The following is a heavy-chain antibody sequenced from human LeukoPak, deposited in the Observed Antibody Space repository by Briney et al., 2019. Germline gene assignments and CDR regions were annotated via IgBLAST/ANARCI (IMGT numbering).Heavy chain of an antibody. D-gene: IGHD2-2*01. CDR3: ATFAGVVPGGLLL. CDR2: INKAGREQ. J-gene: IGHJ6*04. Sequence: PVGSLRLSCAASLFTSCAFWISWVPRPPGKGLEWVANINKAGREQASLPSLKGRFSIFRDNAKDSVYLQMNSLRAEDTAVYYCATFAGVVPGGLLLWGKGTTVIVSS. V-gene: IGHV3-7*01. CDR1: LFTSCAFW.